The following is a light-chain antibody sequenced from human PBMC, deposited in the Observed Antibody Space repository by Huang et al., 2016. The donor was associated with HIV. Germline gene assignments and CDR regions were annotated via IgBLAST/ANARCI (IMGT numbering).Light chain of an antibody. V-gene: IGKV3D-11*02. CDR1: QSVGSY. CDR2: DAS. J-gene: IGKJ4*01. Sequence: EIVLTQSPATLSLSPGEKATLSCRASQSVGSYLAWYQQKPGQAPRLLIYDASNRATGIPARLSGSGPGTDFTLTISSLEPEDFAVYYCQQRSNWHPLSFGGGTKVEIK. CDR3: QQRSNWHPLS.